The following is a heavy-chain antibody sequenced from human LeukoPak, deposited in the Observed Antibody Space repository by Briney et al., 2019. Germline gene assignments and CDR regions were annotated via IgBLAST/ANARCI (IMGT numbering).Heavy chain of an antibody. Sequence: GGSLRLSCAASGFTVSSNYTNWVRQAPGKGLEWVSVIYSSGSTYYADSVKGRFTISRDNSKNTLYLQMNSLRAEDTAVYYCAKRSCSRTSCPIDYWGQGTLVTVSS. D-gene: IGHD2-2*01. CDR1: GFTVSSNY. CDR2: IYSSGST. J-gene: IGHJ4*02. V-gene: IGHV3-53*01. CDR3: AKRSCSRTSCPIDY.